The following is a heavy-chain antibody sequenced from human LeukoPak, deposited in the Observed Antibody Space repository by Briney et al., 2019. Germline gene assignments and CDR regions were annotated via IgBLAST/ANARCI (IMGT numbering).Heavy chain of an antibody. V-gene: IGHV1-3*01. D-gene: IGHD6-13*01. Sequence: ASVKASCKASGYTFTSYAMHWVRQAPGQWLEWMGWINAGNGKTKYSQKFQGRVTITRDTSASTAYMELSSLRSEDTAVYYCARSSSWYGFAFDIWGQGTMVTVSS. CDR3: ARSSSWYGFAFDI. CDR2: INAGNGKT. CDR1: GYTFTSYA. J-gene: IGHJ3*02.